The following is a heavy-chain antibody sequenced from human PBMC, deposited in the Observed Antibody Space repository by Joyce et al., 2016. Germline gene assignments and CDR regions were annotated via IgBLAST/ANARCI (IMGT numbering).Heavy chain of an antibody. CDR1: GFTFSSHW. D-gene: IGHD1-1*01. J-gene: IGHJ4*02. CDR2: INPDGSKN. CDR3: AREFKWNWDF. Sequence: EVPLVESGGGLVQPGGSPRLSCAASGFTFSSHWMSWVRQAPGKGLEWVAKINPDGSKNNDADSVKGRFIISRDNAKNSLYVQMHSLRAEDTAVYYCAREFKWNWDFWGQGTLVTVSS. V-gene: IGHV3-7*04.